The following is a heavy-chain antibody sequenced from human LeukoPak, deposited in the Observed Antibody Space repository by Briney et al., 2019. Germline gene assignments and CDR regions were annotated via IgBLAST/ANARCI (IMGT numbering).Heavy chain of an antibody. CDR1: GYTFTSYS. D-gene: IGHD1-26*01. J-gene: IGHJ4*02. CDR3: ARGLGGSGSYFLTFDC. V-gene: IGHV1-18*01. CDR2: ISAYNGNT. Sequence: GASVKVSCKASGYTFTSYSINWVRQAPGQGLVWMGWISAYNGNTKYAQKLQGRVTMTTDTSTSTAYMELRSLRSDDTAVYYCARGLGGSGSYFLTFDCWGQGTLVTVSS.